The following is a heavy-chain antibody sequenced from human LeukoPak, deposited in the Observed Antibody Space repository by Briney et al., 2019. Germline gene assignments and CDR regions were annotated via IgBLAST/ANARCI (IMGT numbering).Heavy chain of an antibody. D-gene: IGHD5-18*01. V-gene: IGHV1-2*02. CDR3: ARETGTAMVRGNWFDP. CDR1: GYTFTRYY. Sequence: ASLKVSCTASGYTFTRYYMHSVGEAPGPGLEWMGWINPNSGGTNYAQKCQGRVTMTRDTSISTVHMELSRLRSDDAAVYYCARETGTAMVRGNWFDPWGQGSLVIVSS. J-gene: IGHJ5*02. CDR2: INPNSGGT.